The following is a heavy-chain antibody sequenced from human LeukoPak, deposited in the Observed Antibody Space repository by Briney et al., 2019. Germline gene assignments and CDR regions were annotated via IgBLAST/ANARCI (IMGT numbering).Heavy chain of an antibody. CDR2: IFHTGDT. V-gene: IGHV4-38-2*02. J-gene: IGHJ3*02. CDR3: ARGPYSYDSSGAFDI. D-gene: IGHD3-22*01. CDR1: GYSISSGYY. Sequence: SETLSLTCSVSGYSISSGYYWGWIRQPPGKGLEWIGNIFHTGDTQYNPSLQSRVTLSVDTSKNQFSLNLHSVTAADTAVYFCARGPYSYDSSGAFDIWGQGTMVTVSS.